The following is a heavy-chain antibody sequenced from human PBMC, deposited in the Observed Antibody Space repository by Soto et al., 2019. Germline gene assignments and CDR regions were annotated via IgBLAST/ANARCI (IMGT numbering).Heavy chain of an antibody. J-gene: IGHJ4*02. CDR1: GFTFSSYG. CDR3: ARSRMNCSGGSCPIDY. D-gene: IGHD2-15*01. Sequence: GGSLRLSCAASGFTFSSYGMHWVRQAPGKGLEWVAVIWYDGSNKYYADSVKGRFTISRDNSKNTLYLQMNSLRAEDTAVYYCARSRMNCSGGSCPIDYWGQGTLVTVSS. V-gene: IGHV3-33*01. CDR2: IWYDGSNK.